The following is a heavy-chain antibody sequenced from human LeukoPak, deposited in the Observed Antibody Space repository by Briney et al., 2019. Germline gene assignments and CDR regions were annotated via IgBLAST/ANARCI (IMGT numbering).Heavy chain of an antibody. J-gene: IGHJ4*02. CDR3: ARDASGYYDS. CDR2: TRPDGSET. V-gene: IGHV3-7*01. D-gene: IGHD3-22*01. Sequence: GGSLGLSCAASGFIFTNFWMSWVRQAPGKGLEWVANTRPDGSETYYVDSVRGRFTVSRDNAKNSLYLQMNTLRVEDTAVYFCARDASGYYDSWGQGTLVTVSS. CDR1: GFIFTNFW.